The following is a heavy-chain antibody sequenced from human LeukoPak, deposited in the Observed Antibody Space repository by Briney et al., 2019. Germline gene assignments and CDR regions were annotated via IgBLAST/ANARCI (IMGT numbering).Heavy chain of an antibody. CDR2: INAGNGNT. D-gene: IGHD5-18*01. CDR3: ARDCFDSYGYGCSDY. Sequence: ASVKVSCKASGYTFTSYAMHWVRQAPGQRLEWMGWINAGNGNTKYSQEFQGRVTITRDTSASTAYMELSSLRSEDMPVYYCARDCFDSYGYGCSDYWGQGTLVTVSS. J-gene: IGHJ4*02. CDR1: GYTFTSYA. V-gene: IGHV1-3*03.